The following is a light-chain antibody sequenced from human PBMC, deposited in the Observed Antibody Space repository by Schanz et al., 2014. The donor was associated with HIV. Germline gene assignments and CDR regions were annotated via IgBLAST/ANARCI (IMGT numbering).Light chain of an antibody. CDR2: EVN. Sequence: QSALTQPPSASGSPGHSVTISCTGTTSDIGAYNYVSWYQLHPGRAPKLIIFEVNRRPSGVPNRFSGSKSGNTASLTVSGLQAEDEADYYCNSYTSSNTRVFGGGTKLTVL. CDR3: NSYTSSNTRV. J-gene: IGLJ3*02. V-gene: IGLV2-8*01. CDR1: TSDIGAYNY.